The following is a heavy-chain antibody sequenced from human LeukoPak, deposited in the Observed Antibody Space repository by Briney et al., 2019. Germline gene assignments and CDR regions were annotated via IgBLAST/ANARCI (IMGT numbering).Heavy chain of an antibody. J-gene: IGHJ4*02. D-gene: IGHD6-13*01. V-gene: IGHV3-69-1*01. CDR2: IGSDNKP. CDR1: GFTFSAYA. Sequence: PGGSLRLSCEASGFTFSAYAMTWVRQAPGQGLEWVSSIGSDNKPHYSESVKGRFAISRDNSKNSLYLQMNSLRAEDTAVYYCASAAAGPEGWGQGTLVTVSS. CDR3: ASAAAGPEG.